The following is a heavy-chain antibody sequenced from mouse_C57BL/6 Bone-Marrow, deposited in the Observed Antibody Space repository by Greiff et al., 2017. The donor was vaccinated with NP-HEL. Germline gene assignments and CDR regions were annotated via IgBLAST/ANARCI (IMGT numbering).Heavy chain of an antibody. CDR1: G. CDR2: IYPRSGNT. CDR3: ARGYYYGTAY. V-gene: IGHV1-81*01. D-gene: IGHD1-1*01. Sequence: VKLQESGAELARPGASVKLSCKASGISWVKQRTGQGLEWIGEIYPRSGNTYYNEKFKGKATLTADKSSSTAYMELRSLTSEDSAVYFCARGYYYGTAYWGQGTLVTVSA. J-gene: IGHJ3*01.